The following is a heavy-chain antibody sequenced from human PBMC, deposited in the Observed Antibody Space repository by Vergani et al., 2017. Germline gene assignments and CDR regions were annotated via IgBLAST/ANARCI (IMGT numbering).Heavy chain of an antibody. D-gene: IGHD3-22*01. CDR2: IYSGGST. V-gene: IGHV3-53*01. J-gene: IGHJ6*02. CDR3: ARDIYYYDSSDGMDF. CDR1: GFTVSSNY. Sequence: EVQLVESGGGLIQPGGSLRLSCAASGFTVSSNYMSWVRQAPGKGLEWVSVIYSGGSTYYADSVKGRFTISRDNSKNTLYLQMNSLRAEDTAVYYCARDIYYYDSSDGMDFWGQGTTVTVSS.